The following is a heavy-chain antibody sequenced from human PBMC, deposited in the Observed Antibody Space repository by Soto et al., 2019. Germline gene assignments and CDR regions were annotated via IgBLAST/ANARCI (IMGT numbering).Heavy chain of an antibody. CDR2: LSYLGTT. V-gene: IGHV4-39*01. J-gene: IGHJ4*02. CDR3: ATGRSDSVWDEEHF. D-gene: IGHD6-19*01. CDR1: NDSIRSGTYY. Sequence: QLHLQESGPGLVKPSETLSLTCTVSNDSIRSGTYYWAWIRQPPGRGLEWIGSLSYLGTTDYNPSLKLRVTIAKDASKNPFSLKLTSMTAADTAVYYCATGRSDSVWDEEHFWGQGTLVTVAS.